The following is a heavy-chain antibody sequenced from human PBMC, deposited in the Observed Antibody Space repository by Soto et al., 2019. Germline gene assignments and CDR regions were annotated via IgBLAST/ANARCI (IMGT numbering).Heavy chain of an antibody. CDR1: AFTFSNYG. CDR2: RSYGGSNK. Sequence: SLRLSCSASAFTFSNYGMHCGRQAPGERLNWVAVRSYGGSNKYYAGSVKGRFTISRDHSKNTLNLQMNSPRSDDTAVYAFASYLQPKGPRSCRGWFDRWRQGSL. CDR3: ASYLQPKGPRSCRGWFDR. D-gene: IGHD3-10*01. J-gene: IGHJ5*02. V-gene: IGHV3-30*03.